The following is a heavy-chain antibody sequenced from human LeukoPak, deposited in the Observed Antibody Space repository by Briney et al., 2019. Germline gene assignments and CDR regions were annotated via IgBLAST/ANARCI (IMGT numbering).Heavy chain of an antibody. V-gene: IGHV3-74*01. CDR3: AVSNGGYGP. CDR2: INSDGTTT. Sequence: GGSLRLSCASSAFNFTAYWMHWVRQDPRQGLLWVARINSDGTTTNYADSVKGRFTISRVNAKNTLFLQMNSLRAEDTAVYFCAVSNGGYGPWGQGALVTVSS. J-gene: IGHJ5*02. CDR1: AFNFTAYW. D-gene: IGHD5-12*01.